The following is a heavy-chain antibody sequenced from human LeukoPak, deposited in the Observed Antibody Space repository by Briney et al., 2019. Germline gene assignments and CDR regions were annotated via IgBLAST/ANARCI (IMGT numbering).Heavy chain of an antibody. Sequence: GALRLSCAASGFTFSSYAMSWVRQAPGKGLEWVSAISGSGGSTYYADSVKGRFTISRDNSKNTLYLQMNSLRAEDTAVYYCARGITIFGVELDYWGQGTLVTVSS. CDR1: GFTFSSYA. J-gene: IGHJ4*02. CDR2: ISGSGGST. CDR3: ARGITIFGVELDY. V-gene: IGHV3-23*01. D-gene: IGHD3-3*01.